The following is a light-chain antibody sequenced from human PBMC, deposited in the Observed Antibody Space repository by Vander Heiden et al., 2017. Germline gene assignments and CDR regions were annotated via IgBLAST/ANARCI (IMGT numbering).Light chain of an antibody. V-gene: IGLV5-45*03. Sequence: QAVLTQPSSLSASPGASASRPGALRSGTNVAAYRIYWYQPKPGSPPQYLLSYKSDSDKQQGSGVPSRFSGSKDDSANAGILLISGLQSEDEADYYCMIWHSSAYVFGTGTKVTVL. CDR1: SGTNVAAYR. J-gene: IGLJ1*01. CDR2: YKSDSDK. CDR3: MIWHSSAYV.